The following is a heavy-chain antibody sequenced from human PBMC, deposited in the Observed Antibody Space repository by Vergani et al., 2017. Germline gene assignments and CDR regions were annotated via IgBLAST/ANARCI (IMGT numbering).Heavy chain of an antibody. D-gene: IGHD5-12*01. J-gene: IGHJ6*03. CDR1: GFTFVNSD. Sequence: EVQLLQIGGGLAQPGESLRLSCSASGFTFVNSDLSWVRQAPGKGLAWVATISGSGRSTYFADSVKGRFSISRDNSKSTLHLQMNSLRVEDTAIYYCAREGLLSGYSGYDSGDYYYYYMDVWGKXP. V-gene: IGHV3-23*01. CDR3: AREGLLSGYSGYDSGDYYYYYMDV. CDR2: ISGSGRST.